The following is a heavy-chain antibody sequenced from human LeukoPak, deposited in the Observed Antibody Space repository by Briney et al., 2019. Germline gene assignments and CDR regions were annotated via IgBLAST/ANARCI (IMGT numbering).Heavy chain of an antibody. CDR2: IYYSGST. D-gene: IGHD3-10*01. V-gene: IGHV4-59*01. CDR1: GGSISSYY. CDR3: ARGPNYGSGSLYYYYMDV. J-gene: IGHJ6*03. Sequence: SETLYLTCTVSGGSISSYYWSWIRQPPGKGLEWIGYIYYSGSTNYNPSLKSRVTISVDTSKNQFSLKLSSVTAADTAVYYCARGPNYGSGSLYYYYMDVWGKGTTVTVSS.